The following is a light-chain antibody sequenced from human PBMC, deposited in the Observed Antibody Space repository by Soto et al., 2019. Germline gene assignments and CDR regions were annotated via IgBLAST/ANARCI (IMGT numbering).Light chain of an antibody. Sequence: EFVLTQSPGTLSLSPGERATLSCRASRSVSSSDLAWYQQKPGQAPRLLIYSASSRATGIPDRFSGSGSGTDFTLTISRLEPEDFEVYYCHHYGSSPTFGQGTKVDIK. CDR2: SAS. CDR1: RSVSSSD. CDR3: HHYGSSPT. V-gene: IGKV3-20*01. J-gene: IGKJ1*01.